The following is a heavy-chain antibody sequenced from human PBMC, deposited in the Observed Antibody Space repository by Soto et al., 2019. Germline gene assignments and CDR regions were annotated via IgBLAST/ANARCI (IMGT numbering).Heavy chain of an antibody. J-gene: IGHJ4*02. CDR2: IIPIFGTA. CDR3: ARVAVPGIAVAGHRYYFDY. V-gene: IGHV1-69*06. CDR1: GGTFSSYA. Sequence: GASVKVSCKASGGTFSSYAISCVRQAPGQGLEWMGGIIPIFGTANYAQKFQGRVTITADKSTSTAYMELSSLRSEDTAVYYCARVAVPGIAVAGHRYYFDYWGQGTLVTVSS. D-gene: IGHD6-19*01.